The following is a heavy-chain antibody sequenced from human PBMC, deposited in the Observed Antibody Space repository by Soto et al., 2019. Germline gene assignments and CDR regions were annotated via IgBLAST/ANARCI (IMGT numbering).Heavy chain of an antibody. J-gene: IGHJ4*02. Sequence: ASVKVSCKVSGYTLTELSMHWVRQAPGKGLEWMGGFDPEDGETIYAQKFQGRVTMTEDTSTDTAYMELSSLRSEDTAVYYCATVSGYSSSWRGVYYFDYWGQGTLVTVSS. D-gene: IGHD6-13*01. CDR1: GYTLTELS. V-gene: IGHV1-24*01. CDR3: ATVSGYSSSWRGVYYFDY. CDR2: FDPEDGET.